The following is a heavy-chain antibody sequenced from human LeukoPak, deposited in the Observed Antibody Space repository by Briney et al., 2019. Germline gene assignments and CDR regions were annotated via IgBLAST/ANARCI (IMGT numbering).Heavy chain of an antibody. CDR3: ARVRDFWSGYYMGY. V-gene: IGHV1-46*01. CDR1: GYIFTSYN. Sequence: ASVKVSCKASGYIFTSYNIYWVRQAPGQGLEWMGIINPSGGSTNYAQKFQGRVTMTRDTSTSTVYMELSSLRSEDTAVYYCARVRDFWSGYYMGYWGQGTLVTVSS. J-gene: IGHJ4*02. CDR2: INPSGGST. D-gene: IGHD3-3*01.